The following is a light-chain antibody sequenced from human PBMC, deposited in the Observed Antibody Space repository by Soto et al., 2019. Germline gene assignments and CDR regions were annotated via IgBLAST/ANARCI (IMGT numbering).Light chain of an antibody. Sequence: VLTQSPGTLSLSPGERATLSCRASQSVSSSYLAWYQQKPGQAPRLLIYGASSRATGIPDRFSGSGSGTDFTLTISSLEPEDFAVYYCQQRSVWPWTFGQGTKVDIK. J-gene: IGKJ1*01. CDR3: QQRSVWPWT. CDR1: QSVSSSY. V-gene: IGKV3D-20*02. CDR2: GAS.